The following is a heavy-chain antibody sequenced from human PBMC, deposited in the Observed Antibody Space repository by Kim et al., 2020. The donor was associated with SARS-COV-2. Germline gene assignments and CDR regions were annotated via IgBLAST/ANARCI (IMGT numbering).Heavy chain of an antibody. CDR2: IYYSGTT. CDR1: GGSISSSSYY. J-gene: IGHJ4*02. CDR3: ARHGGGSSVLVVYAAYFDY. Sequence: SETLSLTCTVSGGSISSSSYYWGWIRQPPGKGLEWIGTIYYSGTTYYNPSLKSRVTISVDTSKNQFSLKLSSVTAADTAVYYCARHGGGSSVLVVYAAYFDYWGQGPLDTVSS. D-gene: IGHD2-8*02. V-gene: IGHV4-39*01.